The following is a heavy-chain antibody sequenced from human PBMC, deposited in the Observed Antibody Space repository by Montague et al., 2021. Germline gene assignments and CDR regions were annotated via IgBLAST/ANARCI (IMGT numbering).Heavy chain of an antibody. CDR3: VRDLNWAVGY. D-gene: IGHD7-27*01. CDR2: ISPDGSWT. Sequence: SLRLSCAASGFTFSNYWMHRVRQAPGKGLLWVSRISPDGSWTNYADSVRGRFTISRDNTKNTLCLQMSSLRAEDTALYYCVRDLNWAVGYWGQGTLVTVSS. V-gene: IGHV3-74*01. J-gene: IGHJ4*02. CDR1: GFTFSNYW.